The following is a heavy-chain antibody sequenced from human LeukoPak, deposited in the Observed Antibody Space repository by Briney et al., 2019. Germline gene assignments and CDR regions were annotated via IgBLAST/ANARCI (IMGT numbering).Heavy chain of an antibody. V-gene: IGHV4-59*01. Sequence: PSETLSLTCTVSGGSISSYYWSWIRQPPGKGLEWIGYIYYSGSTNNNPSLKSRVTISIDTSKNQFSLKLSSLTAADTAVYYCARGAYSSSWYSYYYYSMDVWGKGTTVTISS. CDR2: IYYSGST. CDR3: ARGAYSSSWYSYYYYSMDV. CDR1: GGSISSYY. D-gene: IGHD6-13*01. J-gene: IGHJ6*03.